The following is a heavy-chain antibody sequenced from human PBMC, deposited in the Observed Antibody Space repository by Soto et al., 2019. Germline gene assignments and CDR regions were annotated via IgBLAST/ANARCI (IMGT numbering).Heavy chain of an antibody. CDR1: GYTFSSNG. CDR3: ARDGRYFDSNGYFDY. D-gene: IGHD3-22*01. J-gene: IGHJ4*02. Sequence: QVQLVQSGSAVRKPGTSVKVSCKTSGYTFSSNGVSWVRQAPGQGLEWMGWISVYDGKTKYAEKFEGRATMTLDTSTNTAYMELRSLRSEDTAVYYCARDGRYFDSNGYFDYWGQGTRVTVSS. V-gene: IGHV1-18*01. CDR2: ISVYDGKT.